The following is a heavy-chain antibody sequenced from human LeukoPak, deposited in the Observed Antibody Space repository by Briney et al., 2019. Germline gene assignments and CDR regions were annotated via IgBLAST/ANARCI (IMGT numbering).Heavy chain of an antibody. V-gene: IGHV3-23*01. J-gene: IGHJ3*02. Sequence: RGSLKLSCAASGFTFSSYAMSWVRQAPGKGLEWVSAISGSGGSTYYADSVKGRFTISRDNSKNTLYLQMNSLRAEDTAVYYCAKGTTMVRGVISRGDAFDIWGQVIMVTVSS. CDR2: ISGSGGST. D-gene: IGHD3-10*01. CDR1: GFTFSSYA. CDR3: AKGTTMVRGVISRGDAFDI.